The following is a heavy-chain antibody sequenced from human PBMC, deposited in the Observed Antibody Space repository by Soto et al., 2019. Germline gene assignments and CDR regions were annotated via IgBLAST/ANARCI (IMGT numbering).Heavy chain of an antibody. D-gene: IGHD2-15*01. CDR1: GYIFTSYW. V-gene: IGHV5-10-1*01. J-gene: IGHJ6*02. CDR3: ARRWNYYYYGMDV. Sequence: VESLKISCKGSGYIFTSYWISCFLQMPGKGLEWMGRIDPSDSYTNYSPSFQGHVTISADKSISTAYLQWSSLKASDTAMYYCARRWNYYYYGMDVWGQGTTVTVSS. CDR2: IDPSDSYT.